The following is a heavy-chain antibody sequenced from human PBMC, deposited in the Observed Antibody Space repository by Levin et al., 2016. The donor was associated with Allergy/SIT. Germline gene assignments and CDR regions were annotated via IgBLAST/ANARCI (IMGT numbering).Heavy chain of an antibody. D-gene: IGHD3-10*01. CDR3: AKSSMGRRDAFDI. CDR2: IKPDGSET. CDR1: RFIFSTYW. J-gene: IGHJ3*02. V-gene: IGHV3-7*03. Sequence: GGSLRLSCAASRFIFSTYWMSWVRQAPGKGLECVANIKPDGSETSYLDSVKGRFTISRDNTKNSLFLQMNSLRVDDTAIYFCAKSSMGRRDAFDIWGQGTMVTVSS.